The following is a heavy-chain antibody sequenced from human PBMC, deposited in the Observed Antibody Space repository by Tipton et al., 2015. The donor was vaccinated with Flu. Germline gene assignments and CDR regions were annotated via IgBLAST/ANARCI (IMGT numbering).Heavy chain of an antibody. J-gene: IGHJ5*02. D-gene: IGHD1-26*01. CDR1: GYIFTNYG. CDR2: INSNNGDT. Sequence: QSGPEVKKPGAPVTVSCKASGYIFTNYGITWVRQAPGQGLEGVGWINSNNGDTKYAQKFQGRVTMTTDTSTTTGYMELRSLRSDDTAVYYCARGGSPLGWFDPWGQGTLVTVSS. CDR3: ARGGSPLGWFDP. V-gene: IGHV1-18*01.